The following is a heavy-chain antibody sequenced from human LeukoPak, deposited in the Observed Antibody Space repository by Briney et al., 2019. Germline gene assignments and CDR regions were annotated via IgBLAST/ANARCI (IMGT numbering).Heavy chain of an antibody. V-gene: IGHV1-2*02. Sequence: ASVKVSCKASGYTFIGYYMHWVRQAPGQGLEWMGWINPHSGGTNSEQKLQGRVTMSRDTSISTVYMELSRLRSDDTALYYCAREGVIGDGYNFFDYWGQGTLVTVSS. CDR3: AREGVIGDGYNFFDY. CDR1: GYTFIGYY. CDR2: INPHSGGT. D-gene: IGHD5-24*01. J-gene: IGHJ4*02.